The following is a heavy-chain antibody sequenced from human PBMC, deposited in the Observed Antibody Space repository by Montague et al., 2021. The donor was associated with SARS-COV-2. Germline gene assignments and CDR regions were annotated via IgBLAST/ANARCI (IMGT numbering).Heavy chain of an antibody. D-gene: IGHD1-26*01. J-gene: IGHJ4*02. V-gene: IGHV4-59*01. CDR3: ARGTEVGAFDY. CDR2: IYYNGRT. CDR1: GGSINGYY. Sequence: SETLSLTCTVSGGSINGYYWTWVRQPPGKGLQWIAHIYYNGRTSYIPSLKSRLSVSLAKAKYQFSLELTSVTAADTASYFCARGTEVGAFDYWGQGALVSVSS.